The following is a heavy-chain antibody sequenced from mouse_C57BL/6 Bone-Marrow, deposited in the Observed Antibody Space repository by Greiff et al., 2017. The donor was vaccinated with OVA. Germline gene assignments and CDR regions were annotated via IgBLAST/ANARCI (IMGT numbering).Heavy chain of an antibody. CDR2: INPSSGYT. J-gene: IGHJ1*03. CDR3: AREDYYGSSYWYFDV. V-gene: IGHV1-4*01. CDR1: GYTFTSYT. Sequence: VKLMESGAELARPGASVKMSCKASGYTFTSYTMHWVKQRPGQGLEWIGYINPSSGYTKYNQKFKDKATLTADKSSSTAYMQLSSLTSEDSAVYYCAREDYYGSSYWYFDVWGTGTTVTVSS. D-gene: IGHD1-1*01.